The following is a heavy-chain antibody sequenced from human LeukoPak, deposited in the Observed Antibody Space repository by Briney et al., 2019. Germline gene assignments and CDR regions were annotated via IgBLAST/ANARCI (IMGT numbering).Heavy chain of an antibody. J-gene: IGHJ4*02. CDR2: IIPILGIA. D-gene: IGHD5-12*01. CDR1: GGTFSSYA. CDR3: ARDSGYAIPYFDY. V-gene: IGHV1-69*04. Sequence: SVKVSCKAFGGTFSSYAISWVRQAPGQGLEWMGRIIPILGIANYAQKFQGRVTITADKSTSTAYMELSSLRSEDTAVYYCARDSGYAIPYFDYWGQGTLVTVSS.